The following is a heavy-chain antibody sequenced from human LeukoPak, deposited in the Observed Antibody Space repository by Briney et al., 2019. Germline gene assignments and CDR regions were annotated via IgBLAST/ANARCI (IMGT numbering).Heavy chain of an antibody. Sequence: GGSLRLSCAASGFTFSSYAMSWVRQAPGKGLEWVSAISGSGGSTYYADSVKGRFTISRDNSKNTLYLQMHSLRAEDTAVYYCAKDRGCSTSCYGEPDDAFDIWGQGTMVTVSS. V-gene: IGHV3-23*01. CDR3: AKDRGCSTSCYGEPDDAFDI. CDR1: GFTFSSYA. J-gene: IGHJ3*02. CDR2: ISGSGGST. D-gene: IGHD2-2*01.